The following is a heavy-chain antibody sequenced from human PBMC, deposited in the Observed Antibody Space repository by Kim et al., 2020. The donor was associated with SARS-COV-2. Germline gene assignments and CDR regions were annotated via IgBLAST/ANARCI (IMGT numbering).Heavy chain of an antibody. D-gene: IGHD2-15*01. J-gene: IGHJ4*02. Sequence: PSFQGQVTISADKSISTAYLQWSSLKASDTAMYYCARHTCPRGGSCSFDYWGQGTLVTVSS. V-gene: IGHV5-51*01. CDR3: ARHTCPRGGSCSFDY.